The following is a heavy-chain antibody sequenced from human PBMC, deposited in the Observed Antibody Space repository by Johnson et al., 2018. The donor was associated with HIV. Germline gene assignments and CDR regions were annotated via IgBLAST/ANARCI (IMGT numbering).Heavy chain of an antibody. D-gene: IGHD2-15*01. CDR2: INSDGSST. CDR1: GFTFSTNW. J-gene: IGHJ3*02. V-gene: IGHV3-74*01. Sequence: EKLVESGGDLVQPGGSLRLSCVGSGFTFSTNWMHWVRQAPGKGLVWVSRINSDGSSTSYADSMKGRFTISRDNAKNTLYLQMDSLGAEDTAVYYCAREGGYCSGGSCVNAFDIWGQGTMVTVSS. CDR3: AREGGYCSGGSCVNAFDI.